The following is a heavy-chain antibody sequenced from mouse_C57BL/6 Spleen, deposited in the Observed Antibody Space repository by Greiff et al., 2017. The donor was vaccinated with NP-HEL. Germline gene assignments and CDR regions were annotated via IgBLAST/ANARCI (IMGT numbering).Heavy chain of an antibody. CDR2: IYPRDGST. CDR1: GYTFTSYD. D-gene: IGHD3-3*01. V-gene: IGHV1-85*01. J-gene: IGHJ4*01. CDR3: ARGDGYYAMDY. Sequence: VKLVESGPELVKPGASVKLSCKASGYTFTSYDINWVKQRPGQGLEWIGWIYPRDGSTKYNEKFKGKATLTVDTSSSTAYMELHSLTSEDSAVYFCARGDGYYAMDYWGQGTSVAVSS.